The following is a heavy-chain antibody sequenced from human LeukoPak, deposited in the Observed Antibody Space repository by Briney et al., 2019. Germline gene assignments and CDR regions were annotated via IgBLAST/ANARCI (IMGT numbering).Heavy chain of an antibody. Sequence: ASVKVSCKASGYTFTRYSFNWVRQAPGQGLEWMGWISAYNGNTNYAQKLQGRVTMTTDTSTSTAYMELRSLRSDDTAVYYCARDDALVATGSFDYWGQGTLVTVSS. D-gene: IGHD5-12*01. V-gene: IGHV1-18*01. J-gene: IGHJ4*02. CDR2: ISAYNGNT. CDR1: GYTFTRYS. CDR3: ARDDALVATGSFDY.